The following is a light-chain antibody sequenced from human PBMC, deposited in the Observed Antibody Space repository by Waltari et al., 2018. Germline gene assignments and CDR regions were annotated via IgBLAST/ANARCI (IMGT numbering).Light chain of an antibody. Sequence: SYELTQPPSVSVSPGQTARITCSGAGLPKKYAYWYQQKSGQAPVLVIYEDNKRPSGIPERFSGSSSGTMATLTISGAQVEDETDYYCSSTDSSGNVIFGGGTNLTVL. J-gene: IGLJ2*01. CDR1: GLPKKY. CDR2: EDN. CDR3: SSTDSSGNVI. V-gene: IGLV3-10*01.